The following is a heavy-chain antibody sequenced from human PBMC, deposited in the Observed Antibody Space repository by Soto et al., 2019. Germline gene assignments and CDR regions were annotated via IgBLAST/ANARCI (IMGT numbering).Heavy chain of an antibody. V-gene: IGHV3-30-3*01. D-gene: IGHD6-13*01. CDR3: ARDIAAAGDY. CDR1: GFTFSSYA. CDR2: ISYDGSNK. J-gene: IGHJ4*02. Sequence: QVQLVESGGGVVQPGRSLRLSCAASGFTFSSYAMHWVRQAPGKGLEWVAVISYDGSNKYYADSVKGRFTISRDNSKNTRYMQMNSLRAEDTAVYYCARDIAAAGDYWGQGTLVTVSS.